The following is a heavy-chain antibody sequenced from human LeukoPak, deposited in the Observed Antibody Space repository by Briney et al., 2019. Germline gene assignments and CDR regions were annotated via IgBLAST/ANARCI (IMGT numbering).Heavy chain of an antibody. D-gene: IGHD6-13*01. Sequence: ASVKVSCKASGYTFTSYGVSWVRQAPGQGLEWMGWISSYNGNTNYAQKFQGRVTMTTDTSTSTAYMELRSLRSDDTAVYYCARDLSIAAAGMYGYWGQGTLVTVSS. CDR3: ARDLSIAAAGMYGY. CDR1: GYTFTSYG. CDR2: ISSYNGNT. V-gene: IGHV1-18*04. J-gene: IGHJ4*02.